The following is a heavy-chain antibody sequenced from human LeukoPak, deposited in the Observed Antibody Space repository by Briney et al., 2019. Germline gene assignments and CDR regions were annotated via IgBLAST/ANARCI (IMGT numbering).Heavy chain of an antibody. CDR1: GGSVNSNTYY. Sequence: SETLSLTCTVSGGSVNSNTYYWSWIRQPPGKGLEWIGYIYYSGSTNYNPSLKSRATISVDTSKNQFSLKLSSVTAADTAMYYCARDKVGPTGFYYYGIDVWGQGTTVTVSS. J-gene: IGHJ6*02. D-gene: IGHD1-26*01. CDR2: IYYSGST. CDR3: ARDKVGPTGFYYYGIDV. V-gene: IGHV4-61*01.